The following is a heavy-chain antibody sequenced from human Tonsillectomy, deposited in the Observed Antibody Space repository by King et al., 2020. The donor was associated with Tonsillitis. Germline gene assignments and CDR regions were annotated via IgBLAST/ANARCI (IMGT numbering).Heavy chain of an antibody. Sequence: VQLVESGAEVKKPGESLKISCTGSGYSFTNYWIGWVRQMPGKGLAWMGGIYPGDFDTRYSPSFQGQVTISADKSISTAYLQWSRLKASDTAMYYCARRPEGGNHQGFDYWGQGTLVTVSS. D-gene: IGHD1-14*01. J-gene: IGHJ4*02. V-gene: IGHV5-51*01. CDR3: ARRPEGGNHQGFDY. CDR1: GYSFTNYW. CDR2: IYPGDFDT.